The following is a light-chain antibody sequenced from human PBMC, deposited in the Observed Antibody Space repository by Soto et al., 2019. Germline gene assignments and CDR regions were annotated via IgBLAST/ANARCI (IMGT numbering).Light chain of an antibody. CDR3: QSYDGGWV. CDR1: SGSIAANY. CDR2: EDD. V-gene: IGLV6-57*04. J-gene: IGLJ3*02. Sequence: NFMLTQPHSVSESPGKTGTISCTRSSGSIAANYVQWYQQRPGSAPTTVIYEDDQRPSGVPDRFSGSIDSSSNSASLTISGLKTEDEADYYCQSYDGGWVFGGGTKVTVL.